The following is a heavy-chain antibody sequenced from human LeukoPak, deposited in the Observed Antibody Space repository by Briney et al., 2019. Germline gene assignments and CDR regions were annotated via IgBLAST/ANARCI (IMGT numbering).Heavy chain of an antibody. CDR1: GGSISSGSYY. CDR2: IYTSGST. CDR3: AVESLSYYYMDV. J-gene: IGHJ6*03. Sequence: SQTLSLTCTVSGGSISSGSYYWSWIRQPAGKGLEWIGRIYTSGSTNYNPSLKSRVTISVDTSKNQFSLKLSSVTAADTAVYYCAVESLSYYYMDVWGKGTTVTVS. D-gene: IGHD3-10*01. V-gene: IGHV4-61*02.